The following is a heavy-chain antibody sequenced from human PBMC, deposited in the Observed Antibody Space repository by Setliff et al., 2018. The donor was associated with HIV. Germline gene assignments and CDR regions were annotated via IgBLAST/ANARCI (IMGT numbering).Heavy chain of an antibody. Sequence: TLSLPCTVSGASIDSGDHYWTWIRQPPGKGLEWIWSIYYSEITYYNPSLKSRFTISVDTAKNQFSLKLSSLTAADTAVYYCARVVTMIVVVDYWGQGTLVTVSS. CDR2: IYYSEIT. J-gene: IGHJ4*02. CDR3: ARVVTMIVVVDY. D-gene: IGHD3-22*01. CDR1: GASIDSGDHY. V-gene: IGHV4-30-4*01.